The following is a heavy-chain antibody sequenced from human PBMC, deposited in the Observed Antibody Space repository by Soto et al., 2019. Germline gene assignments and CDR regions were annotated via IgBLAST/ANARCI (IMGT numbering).Heavy chain of an antibody. CDR3: SQVRVRFLEWLGPQC. Sequence: QVQLVQSGAEVKKPGSSVKVSCKASVGTFSSYAISWVRQAPGQGLEWMGGIIPIFGTANYVQKFEGRVTITATDSMSVAYMELSSFSSDNTTVYYCSQVRVRFLEWLGPQCGGQGTLVTISS. J-gene: IGHJ4*02. V-gene: IGHV1-69*12. CDR2: IIPIFGTA. D-gene: IGHD3-3*01. CDR1: VGTFSSYA.